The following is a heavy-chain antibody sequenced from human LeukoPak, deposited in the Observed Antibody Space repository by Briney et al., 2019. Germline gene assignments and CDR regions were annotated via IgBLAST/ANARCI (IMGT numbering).Heavy chain of an antibody. CDR2: ITTYNGNT. D-gene: IGHD4-23*01. V-gene: IGHV1-18*01. CDR3: AREMWGTTLVTPFDY. J-gene: IGHJ4*02. Sequence: ASVTVSCKASGYTFISYGISWVRQAPRQGLEWMGWITTYNGNTYSAQKFQGRVTMTRETSKSTEYMELRRLRYEDTDVYYCAREMWGTTLVTPFDYWGQGTLVTVSS. CDR1: GYTFISYG.